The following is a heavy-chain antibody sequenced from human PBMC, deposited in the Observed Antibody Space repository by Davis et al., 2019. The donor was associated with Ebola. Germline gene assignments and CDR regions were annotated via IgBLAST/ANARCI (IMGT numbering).Heavy chain of an antibody. CDR3: ARDPDSFDY. D-gene: IGHD3-22*01. Sequence: HTGGSLRLSCVVSGFTFSSYWMHWVRQAPGKGLVWVSRIKSDGSTKSYADSVEGRFTISRDNAKNSLSLQMNSLRVEDTAVYYCARDPDSFDYWGQGTLVTVSS. CDR1: GFTFSSYW. CDR2: IKSDGSTK. J-gene: IGHJ4*02. V-gene: IGHV3-74*01.